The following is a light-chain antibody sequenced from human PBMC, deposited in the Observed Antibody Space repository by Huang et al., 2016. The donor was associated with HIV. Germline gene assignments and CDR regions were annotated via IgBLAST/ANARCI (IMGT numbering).Light chain of an antibody. CDR2: LGS. CDR3: MQALQTPYT. CDR1: QSLLHSNGYNY. J-gene: IGKJ3*01. V-gene: IGKV2-28*01. Sequence: IVMPQSPLSLPVTPGEPASISFRSSQSLLHSNGYNYLDWYLQKPGQSPPLLIDLGSNRASGVPNRFRGSGSGTDFTLKISRVEAEDVGIYYCMQALQTPYTFGPGTKLDIK.